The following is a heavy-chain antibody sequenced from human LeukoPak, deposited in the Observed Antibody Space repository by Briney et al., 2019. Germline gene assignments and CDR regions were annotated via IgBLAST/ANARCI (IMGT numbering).Heavy chain of an antibody. CDR1: GYTLTESS. Sequence: GASVKVSCKVSGYTLTESSMHWVRQAPGKGLEWMGGFDPEDGETIYAQKFQGRVTMTEDTSTDTAYMELSSLRSEDTAVYYCATGGGYYYAYFDYWGQGTLVTVSS. CDR2: FDPEDGET. J-gene: IGHJ4*02. CDR3: ATGGGYYYAYFDY. D-gene: IGHD3-22*01. V-gene: IGHV1-24*01.